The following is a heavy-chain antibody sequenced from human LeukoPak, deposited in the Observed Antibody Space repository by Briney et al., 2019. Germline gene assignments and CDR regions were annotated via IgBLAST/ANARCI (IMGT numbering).Heavy chain of an antibody. J-gene: IGHJ4*02. V-gene: IGHV3-30*02. CDR3: AKDRGYYYDSSGYYLV. CDR1: GFTFSSYG. D-gene: IGHD3-22*01. CDR2: IRYDGSNK. Sequence: GGSLRLSCAASGFTFSSYGMHWVRQAPGKGLEWVAFIRYDGSNKYYADSVKGRFTISRDNSKNTLYLQMNSLRAEDTAVYYCAKDRGYYYDSSGYYLVWGQGTLVTVSS.